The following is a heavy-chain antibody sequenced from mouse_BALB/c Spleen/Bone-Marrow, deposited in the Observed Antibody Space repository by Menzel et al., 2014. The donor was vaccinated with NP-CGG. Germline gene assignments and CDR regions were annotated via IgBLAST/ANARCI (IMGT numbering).Heavy chain of an antibody. Sequence: KQSGSELVRPGASVKLSCKASGYTFTSYWMHWVKQRPGQGLEWIGNIYPGSGSTNYDEKFKSKATLTVDTSSSTAYMQLSSLTSEDSAVYYCTRGQLGLPSMDYWGQGTSVTVSS. V-gene: IGHV1S22*01. D-gene: IGHD3-1*01. J-gene: IGHJ4*01. CDR3: TRGQLGLPSMDY. CDR2: IYPGSGST. CDR1: GYTFTSYW.